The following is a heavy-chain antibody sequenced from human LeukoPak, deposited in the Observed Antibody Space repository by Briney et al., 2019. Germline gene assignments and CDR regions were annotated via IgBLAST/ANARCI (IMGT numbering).Heavy chain of an antibody. CDR3: ARVIPTGWQDDY. Sequence: GGSLRLSCAASGFTFSSYTMNWVRPAPGKGLEWVSSISSSSSYIYYADSVKGRFTISRDNAKNPLYLQMNSLRADDTAVYYCARVIPTGWQDDYWGQGTLVTVSS. CDR2: ISSSSSYI. CDR1: GFTFSSYT. J-gene: IGHJ4*02. D-gene: IGHD1-1*01. V-gene: IGHV3-21*01.